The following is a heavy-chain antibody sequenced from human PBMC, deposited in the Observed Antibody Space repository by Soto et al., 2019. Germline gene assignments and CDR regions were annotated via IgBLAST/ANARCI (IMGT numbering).Heavy chain of an antibody. D-gene: IGHD1-26*01. J-gene: IGHJ4*02. Sequence: QVQLQESGPGLVKPSDTLSLTCTVSGYSISSSNWWGWIRQPPGKGLEWIGYIYYSGTTYYNPSLKSRSTRSENTSKTHFSRKRTSVTAVDRAVYSGGRRETQGLFHSWGRGPLAPVPS. CDR2: IYYSGTT. CDR1: GYSISSSNW. V-gene: IGHV4-28*01. CDR3: GRRETQGLFHS.